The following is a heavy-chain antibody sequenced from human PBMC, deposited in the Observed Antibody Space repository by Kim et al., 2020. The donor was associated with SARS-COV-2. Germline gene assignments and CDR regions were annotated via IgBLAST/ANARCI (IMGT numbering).Heavy chain of an antibody. CDR3: GRLDFGDDY. J-gene: IGHJ4*02. D-gene: IGHD4-17*01. V-gene: IGHV3-53*01. CDR1: GFTVSSYV. Sequence: GGSLRLSCAASGFTVSSYVMSWFRQTPGKGLEWVSLIYPDGYPYYADSVKGRFTISRDTSESTLYLQMNSLRADDTAVYYCGRLDFGDDYWGQGTLVTVS. CDR2: IYPDGYP.